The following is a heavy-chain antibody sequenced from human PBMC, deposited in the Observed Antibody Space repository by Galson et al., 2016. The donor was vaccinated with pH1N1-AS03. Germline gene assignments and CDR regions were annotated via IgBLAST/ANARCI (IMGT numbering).Heavy chain of an antibody. D-gene: IGHD3-10*01. CDR2: MDPTGRR. V-gene: IGHV4-4*07. J-gene: IGHJ4*02. Sequence: ETLSLTCRVSGGSLSGYFWTWIRQPAGKGLEWIGRMDPTGRRNYKSSLESRVSMSVDTSKNEISLRLTSVTAADTAVYYCTRESSGLGRGLDYWGQGTLVTVSS. CDR3: TRESSGLGRGLDY. CDR1: GGSLSGYF.